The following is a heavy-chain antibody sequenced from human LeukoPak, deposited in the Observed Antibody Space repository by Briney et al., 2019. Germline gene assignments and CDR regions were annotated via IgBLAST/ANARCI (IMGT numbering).Heavy chain of an antibody. V-gene: IGHV1-2*02. CDR2: INPNSAGT. CDR3: ARDRRNYDILTGYYHNWFDP. Sequence: ASVKVSCKASGYTFTGYYMHWVRQAPGQGLEWMGWINPNSAGTNYAQRFQGRVTMTRDTSISTAYMELSRLRSDDTAVYYCARDRRNYDILTGYYHNWFDPWGQGTQVTVSS. CDR1: GYTFTGYY. J-gene: IGHJ5*02. D-gene: IGHD3-9*01.